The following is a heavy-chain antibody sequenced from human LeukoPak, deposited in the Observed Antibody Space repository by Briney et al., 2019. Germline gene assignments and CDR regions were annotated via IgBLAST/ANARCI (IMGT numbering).Heavy chain of an antibody. V-gene: IGHV1-18*01. CDR3: ARDGYSSSAPNWFDP. Sequence: ASVKVSCKASGYTFTSYGISWVRQAPGQGIEWMGWISAYNGNTNYAQKLQGRVTMTTDTSTSTAYMELRSLRSDDTAVYYCARDGYSSSAPNWFDPWGQGTLVTVSS. CDR1: GYTFTSYG. D-gene: IGHD6-6*01. J-gene: IGHJ5*02. CDR2: ISAYNGNT.